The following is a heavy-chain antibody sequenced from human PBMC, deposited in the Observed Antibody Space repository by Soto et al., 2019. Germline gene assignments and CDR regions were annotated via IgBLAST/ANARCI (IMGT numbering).Heavy chain of an antibody. CDR2: ISYDGSNK. D-gene: IGHD3-22*01. J-gene: IGHJ4*02. CDR3: ARSGPYDSSGYYLAFDY. Sequence: GGSLRLSCAASGFTFSSYAMHWVRQAPGKGLEWVAVISYDGSNKYYADSVKGRFTISRDNSKNTLYLQMNSLRAEDTAVYYCARSGPYDSSGYYLAFDYWGQGTLVTSPQ. CDR1: GFTFSSYA. V-gene: IGHV3-30-3*01.